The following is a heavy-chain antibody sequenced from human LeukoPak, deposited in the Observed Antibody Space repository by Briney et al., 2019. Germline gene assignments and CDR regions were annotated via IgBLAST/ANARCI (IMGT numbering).Heavy chain of an antibody. V-gene: IGHV1-2*02. CDR3: ARSQCVYRSGSYCDFDY. CDR2: INPKSGAT. D-gene: IGHD3-10*01. CDR1: GYTFTGHY. J-gene: IGHJ4*02. Sequence: GASVKVSCKASGYTFTGHYIHWVRQAPGQGLEWMGWINPKSGATDYAQKFQGRVTMTRDTSSSTAYMELSRLTSDDTAVYHCARSQCVYRSGSYCDFDYWGQGTLVTVSS.